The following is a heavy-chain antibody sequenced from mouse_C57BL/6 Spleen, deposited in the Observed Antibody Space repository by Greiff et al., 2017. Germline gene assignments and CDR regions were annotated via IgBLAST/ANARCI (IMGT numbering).Heavy chain of an antibody. V-gene: IGHV1-50*01. CDR1: GYTFTSYW. D-gene: IGHD1-3*01. CDR2: IDPSDSYT. J-gene: IGHJ2*01. Sequence: VQLQQPGAELVKPGASVKLSCKAFGYTFTSYWMQWVKQRPGQGLEWIGEIDPSDSYTNYNQKFKGKATLTVDTSSSTAYMQLSSLTSEDSAVYYCARKKSGDYWGQGTTLTVSS. CDR3: ARKKSGDY.